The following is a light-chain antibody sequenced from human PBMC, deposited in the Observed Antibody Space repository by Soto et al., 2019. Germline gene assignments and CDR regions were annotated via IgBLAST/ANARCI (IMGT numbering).Light chain of an antibody. Sequence: TRSVAPAEIAPLSCRSSQSVSSNLAWYQQKPGQAPRLLIYGASTRATGIPARFSGSGSGTDFTLTISSLEPEDFAVYYCQQRSNWPRTFGQGTKVEIK. CDR2: GAS. V-gene: IGKV3-11*01. CDR1: QSVSSN. J-gene: IGKJ1*01. CDR3: QQRSNWPRT.